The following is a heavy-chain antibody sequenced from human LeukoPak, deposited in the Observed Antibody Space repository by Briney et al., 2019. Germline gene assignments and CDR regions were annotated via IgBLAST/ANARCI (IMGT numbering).Heavy chain of an antibody. CDR3: AREAGSADH. V-gene: IGHV3-48*01. Sequence: GGSLRLSCAASGFTFSSYSMNWVRQAPGKGLEWVSYISASSGTIFYADSVKGRFTVSRDNAKNSLYLQMNSLRAEDTGVYYCAREAGSADHWGQGTLVTVSS. D-gene: IGHD6-25*01. CDR2: ISASSGTI. CDR1: GFTFSSYS. J-gene: IGHJ4*02.